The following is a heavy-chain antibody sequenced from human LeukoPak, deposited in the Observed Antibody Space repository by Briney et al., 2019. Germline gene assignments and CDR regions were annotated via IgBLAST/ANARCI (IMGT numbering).Heavy chain of an antibody. Sequence: SETLSLTCAVSGGSISSGGYSWSWIRQPPGKGLEWIGYIYHSGSTYYNPSLKSRVTISVDRSKNQFSLKLSSVTAADTAVYYCARCLEWQNWFDPWGQGTLVTASS. CDR1: GGSISSGGYS. D-gene: IGHD3-3*01. CDR2: IYHSGST. J-gene: IGHJ5*02. V-gene: IGHV4-30-2*01. CDR3: ARCLEWQNWFDP.